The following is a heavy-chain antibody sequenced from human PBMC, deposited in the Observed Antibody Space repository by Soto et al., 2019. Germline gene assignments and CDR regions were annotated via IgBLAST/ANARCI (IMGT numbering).Heavy chain of an antibody. J-gene: IGHJ6*02. CDR3: ASDTNWGWVQVDV. CDR2: IYYSGST. V-gene: IGHV4-30-4*01. CDR1: GGSISSGDYY. Sequence: QVQLQESGPGLVKPSQTLSLTCTVSGGSISSGDYYWSWIRQPPGKGLEWIGYIYYSGSTYYNPSIXXRXAISVDTSKNQFSLKLSSVTAADTAVYYCASDTNWGWVQVDVWGQGTTVTVSS. D-gene: IGHD7-27*01.